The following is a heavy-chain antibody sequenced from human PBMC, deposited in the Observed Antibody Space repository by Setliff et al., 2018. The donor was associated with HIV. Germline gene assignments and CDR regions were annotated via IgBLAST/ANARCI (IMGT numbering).Heavy chain of an antibody. D-gene: IGHD3-10*01. CDR3: AREAYGSGSYPSFGLDY. CDR2: IYSNGGT. CDR1: GVSITSYY. Sequence: SETLSLTCNVSGVSITSYYWSWIRQSPGKGLEYIGYIYSNGGTNYNPSLKSRVRISVDTSKNQFSLRLSSVTAADTAVYYCAREAYGSGSYPSFGLDYWGQGTLVTVSS. V-gene: IGHV4-59*08. J-gene: IGHJ4*02.